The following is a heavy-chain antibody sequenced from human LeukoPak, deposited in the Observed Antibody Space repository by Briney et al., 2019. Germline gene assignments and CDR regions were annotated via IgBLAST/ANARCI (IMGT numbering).Heavy chain of an antibody. J-gene: IGHJ3*02. V-gene: IGHV3-30*02. CDR3: ARDNLKTRGHDAFDI. CDR2: IRYDGSNK. CDR1: GFTFSSYG. Sequence: GGSLRLSCAASGFTFSSYGMHWVRQAPGKGLEWVAFIRYDGSNKYYADSVKGRFTISRDNSKNTLYLQMNSLRAEDTAVYYCARDNLKTRGHDAFDIWGQGTMVTVSS. D-gene: IGHD1-26*01.